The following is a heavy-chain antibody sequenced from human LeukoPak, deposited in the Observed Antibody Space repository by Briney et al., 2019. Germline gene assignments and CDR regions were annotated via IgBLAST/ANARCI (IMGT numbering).Heavy chain of an antibody. CDR3: AREVTMVRGVITINWFDP. V-gene: IGHV1-69*06. CDR2: IIPIFGTA. D-gene: IGHD3-10*01. Sequence: SVKVSCKASGGTFSSYAMSWVRQAPGQGLEWMGGIIPIFGTANYAQKFQGRVTITADKSTSTAYMELSSLRSEDTAVYYCAREVTMVRGVITINWFDPWGQGTLVTVSS. J-gene: IGHJ5*02. CDR1: GGTFSSYA.